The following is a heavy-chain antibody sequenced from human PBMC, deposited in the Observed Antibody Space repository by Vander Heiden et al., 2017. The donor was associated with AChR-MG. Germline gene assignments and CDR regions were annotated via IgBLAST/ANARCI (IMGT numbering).Heavy chain of an antibody. V-gene: IGHV2-5*02. CDR1: GVSLRTSGVG. CDR2: IYWDDDK. Sequence: QITLKESGPTLVKPTPTLTLTCTFSGVSLRTSGVGVGMNLHPPGKALEWLALIYWDDDKRYSPSLKSRLTITKDTSKNQLVLTMTKMDTVDTATYYCAHYIITMFRGVIITGYVDYWGQGTLVTVSS. CDR3: AHYIITMFRGVIITGYVDY. D-gene: IGHD3-10*01. J-gene: IGHJ4*02.